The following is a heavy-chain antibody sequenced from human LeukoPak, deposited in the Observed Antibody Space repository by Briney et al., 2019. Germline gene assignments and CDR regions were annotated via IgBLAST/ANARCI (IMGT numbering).Heavy chain of an antibody. CDR2: IRGSGGST. CDR1: GFIFSNIG. CDR3: AKEFRRYYFDY. D-gene: IGHD3-16*01. V-gene: IGHV3-23*01. J-gene: IGHJ4*02. Sequence: GTLRPPCRALGFIFSNIGRSWVRRAPGKGLKGVSAIRGSGGSTYYADCVKGRFTISRDNSKNTLYLQMNSLRAEDTAVYYCAKEFRRYYFDYWGQGTLVTVSS.